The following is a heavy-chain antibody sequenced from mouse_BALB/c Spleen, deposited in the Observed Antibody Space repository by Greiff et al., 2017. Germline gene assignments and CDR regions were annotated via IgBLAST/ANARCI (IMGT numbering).Heavy chain of an antibody. CDR1: GYSITSDYA. CDR2: ISYSGST. J-gene: IGHJ2*01. CDR3: ARRGGSPFDY. Sequence: EVKLQESGPGLVKPSQSLSLTCTVTGYSITSDYAWNWIRQFPGNKLEWMGYISYSGSTSYNPSLKSRISITRDTSKNQFFLQLNSVTTEDTATYYCARRGGSPFDYWGQGTTLTVSS. V-gene: IGHV3-2*02.